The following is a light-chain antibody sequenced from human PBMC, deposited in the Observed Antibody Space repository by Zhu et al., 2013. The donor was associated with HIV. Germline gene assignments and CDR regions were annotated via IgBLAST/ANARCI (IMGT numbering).Light chain of an antibody. CDR1: SSDVGGYNY. J-gene: IGLJ1*01. V-gene: IGLV2-11*01. Sequence: QSALTQPRSVSGSPGQSVTISCTGTSSDVGGYNYVSWYQHHPGKAPKLMIYDVSKRPSGVPDRFSGSKSGNTASLTISGLQAEDEADYYCCSYAGSYPLFGTGTKVTV. CDR3: CSYAGSYPL. CDR2: DVS.